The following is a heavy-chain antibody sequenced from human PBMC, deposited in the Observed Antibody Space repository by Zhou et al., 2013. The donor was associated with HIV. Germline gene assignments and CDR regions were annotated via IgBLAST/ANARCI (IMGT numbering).Heavy chain of an antibody. CDR2: INPDRGDT. V-gene: IGHV1-2*02. Sequence: QVHLVQSGTEVKKPGASVKVSCKASGYTFTDYYMFWVRQAPGQGLEWMGWINPDRGDTKVAQQFQGRVTLTRDTSISTLYMDLSSLTSDDTAVYYCARDGNLDYWGQGTLVIVSS. CDR1: GYTFTDYY. CDR3: ARDGNLDY. J-gene: IGHJ4*02.